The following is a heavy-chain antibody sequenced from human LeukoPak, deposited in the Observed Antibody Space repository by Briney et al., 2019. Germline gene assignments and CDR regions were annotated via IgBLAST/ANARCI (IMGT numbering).Heavy chain of an antibody. D-gene: IGHD5-18*01. J-gene: IGHJ4*02. CDR2: IKKDGSEK. CDR1: GFTFSSYW. V-gene: IGHV3-7*01. Sequence: PGGSLRLSCAASGFTFSSYWMSWVRQAPGKGLEWVANIKKDGSEKYYVDSVKGRFTISRDNAKTSLYLRMTSLRAEDTAVYYCARDLSGVTGYTYGRGIDYWGQGTLVTVSS. CDR3: ARDLSGVTGYTYGRGIDY.